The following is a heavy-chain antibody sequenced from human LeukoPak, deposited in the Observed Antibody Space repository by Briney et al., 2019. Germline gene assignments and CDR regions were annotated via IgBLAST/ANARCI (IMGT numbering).Heavy chain of an antibody. CDR3: ARSRIAVAVGWFDP. Sequence: ASVKVSCKASGYTFTSYDINWVRPATGQGLEWMGWMNPNSGNTGYAQKFQGRVTMTRNTSISTAYMELSSLRSEDTAVYYCARSRIAVAVGWFDPWGQGTLVTVSS. CDR2: MNPNSGNT. V-gene: IGHV1-8*01. D-gene: IGHD6-19*01. CDR1: GYTFTSYD. J-gene: IGHJ5*02.